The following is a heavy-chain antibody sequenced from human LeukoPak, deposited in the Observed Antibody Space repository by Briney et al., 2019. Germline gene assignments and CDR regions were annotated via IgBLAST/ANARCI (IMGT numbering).Heavy chain of an antibody. CDR1: GGSFSGYY. D-gene: IGHD3-22*01. CDR3: SRVGDSSGYYYGITEYFQR. Sequence: SETLSPTCAAYGGSFSGYYWSWIRQPPGKGLEWIGEINHSGSTNYNPSLKSRVTISVDTSKNQFSLKLSSVTAADTAVYYCSRVGDSSGYYYGITEYFQRWGQGTLVTVSS. CDR2: INHSGST. J-gene: IGHJ1*01. V-gene: IGHV4-34*01.